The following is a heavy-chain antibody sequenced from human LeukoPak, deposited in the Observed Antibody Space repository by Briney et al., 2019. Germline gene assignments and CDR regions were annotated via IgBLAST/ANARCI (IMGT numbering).Heavy chain of an antibody. Sequence: GGSLRLSCTASGFTFGDYGMSWVRQAPGKGLEWVGFIRSKAYSGTAEYAASVKGRFIISRDDSKSIAYLQMNGLKTEDTAVYYCTRISGPPYYFDYWGQGTLVTVSS. CDR3: TRISGPPYYFDY. CDR1: GFTFGDYG. D-gene: IGHD1-14*01. V-gene: IGHV3-49*04. CDR2: IRSKAYSGTA. J-gene: IGHJ4*02.